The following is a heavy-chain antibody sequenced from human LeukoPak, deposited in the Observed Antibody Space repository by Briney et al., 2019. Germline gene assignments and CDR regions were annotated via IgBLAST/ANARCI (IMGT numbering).Heavy chain of an antibody. Sequence: SETLSLTCTVSGGSISSSSYYWGWIRQPPGKGLEWIGSIFYSGNTYYNPSLKSRVTISVDTSKRQFSLKLSSVTAADTAVYYCARLYYAGGFCDYWGQGTLVTVSS. CDR1: GGSISSSSYY. CDR3: ARLYYAGGFCDY. CDR2: IFYSGNT. J-gene: IGHJ4*02. D-gene: IGHD3-10*02. V-gene: IGHV4-39*01.